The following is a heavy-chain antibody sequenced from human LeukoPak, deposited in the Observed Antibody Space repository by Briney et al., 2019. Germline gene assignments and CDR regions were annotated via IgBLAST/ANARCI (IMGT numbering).Heavy chain of an antibody. CDR1: GFTFSNYA. D-gene: IGHD5-12*01. CDR3: ARSLATSYYYMDV. CDR2: ISYDGSDK. V-gene: IGHV3-30*04. Sequence: PGGSLRLSCAASGFTFSNYAMHWVRPAPGKGLEGVAVISYDGSDKYYADSVKGRFTISRDNSKNTLYLQMNSLRAEDTAVYYCARSLATSYYYMDVWGKGTTVTVSS. J-gene: IGHJ6*03.